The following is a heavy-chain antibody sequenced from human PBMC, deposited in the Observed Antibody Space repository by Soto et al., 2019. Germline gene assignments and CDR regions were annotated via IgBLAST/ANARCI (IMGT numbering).Heavy chain of an antibody. CDR3: ASEDPPGLH. D-gene: IGHD6-25*01. CDR2: ISAYTGNT. CDR1: GYTFTSYG. V-gene: IGHV1-18*01. J-gene: IGHJ4*02. Sequence: QVQLVQSGAEVKKPGASVKVSCKASGYTFTSYGISWVRQAPGQGLEGMGWISAYTGNTNYAQKLQGRVTMTTDTSPSTAYMELRGPRSEDPAVYYCASEDPPGLHWGQGTLVTVSS.